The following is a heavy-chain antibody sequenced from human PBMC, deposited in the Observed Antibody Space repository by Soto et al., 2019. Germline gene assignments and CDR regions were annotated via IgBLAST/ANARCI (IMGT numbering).Heavy chain of an antibody. CDR1: GGSISTYY. V-gene: IGHV4-59*01. Sequence: SETLSLTCTVSGGSISTYYWSWIRQPPGKGLEWNGYNYYDGSTSYNPSLRSRVTITVDTSKNQFYLILSSVTSADTAVYYCARVNGGNFPFDYWGQGTLVTVS. J-gene: IGHJ4*02. D-gene: IGHD2-21*02. CDR2: NYYDGST. CDR3: ARVNGGNFPFDY.